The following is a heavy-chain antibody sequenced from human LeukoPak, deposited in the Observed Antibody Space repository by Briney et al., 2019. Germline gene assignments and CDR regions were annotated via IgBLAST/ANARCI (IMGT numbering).Heavy chain of an antibody. V-gene: IGHV1-69*06. D-gene: IGHD3-22*01. J-gene: IGHJ3*02. Sequence: SVKVSCKASGGTFSSYAISWVRQAPGQGLEWMGGIIPIFGTANYAQKFQGRVTITADKSTSTAYMELSSLRSEDTAVYYCAKDRPLGFTMIVNHAFDIWGQGTMVTVSS. CDR2: IIPIFGTA. CDR3: AKDRPLGFTMIVNHAFDI. CDR1: GGTFSSYA.